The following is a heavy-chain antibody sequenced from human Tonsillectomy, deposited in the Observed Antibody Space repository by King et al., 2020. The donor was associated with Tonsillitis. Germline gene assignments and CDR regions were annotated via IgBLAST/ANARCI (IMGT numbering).Heavy chain of an antibody. CDR1: GASFSSYY. Sequence: QLQESGPGLVKPSETLSLTCTVSGASFSSYYWSWIRQPPGKGLEWIGYIYYSGSTNYNPSLKSRVTISVDTSKNQFSLKLSSVTAADTAVYYCARGRGISPWGGSGSSYFNYWGQGTLVTVSS. CDR2: IYYSGST. D-gene: IGHD3-10*01. J-gene: IGHJ4*02. CDR3: ARGRGISPWGGSGSSYFNY. V-gene: IGHV4-59*01.